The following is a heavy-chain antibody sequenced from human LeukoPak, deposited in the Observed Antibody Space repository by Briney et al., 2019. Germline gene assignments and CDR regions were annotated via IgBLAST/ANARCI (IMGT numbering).Heavy chain of an antibody. CDR3: ARGRTGAGADWYDP. J-gene: IGHJ5*02. Sequence: PGGSLRLSCAASGFIFSDHYMDWVRQAPGEGLEWVGRARNRVNHYTTQYAASVKGRFTISRDESKNLLYLQMNSLEIEDTAVYYCARGRTGAGADWYDPWGQGTLVTVSS. V-gene: IGHV3-72*01. CDR1: GFIFSDHY. D-gene: IGHD3/OR15-3a*01. CDR2: ARNRVNHYTT.